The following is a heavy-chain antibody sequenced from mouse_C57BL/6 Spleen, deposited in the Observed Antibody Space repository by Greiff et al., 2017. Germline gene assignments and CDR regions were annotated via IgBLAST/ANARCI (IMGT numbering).Heavy chain of an antibody. CDR3: AIVRLLHLDY. J-gene: IGHJ2*01. CDR2: INYGGSIT. Sequence: EVQGVESEGGLVQPGSSMKLSCTASGFTFSDYYMAWVRQVPETGLEWVANINYGGSITYYLDSLKSRFILSRDNAKNILYLQMSSLKSEDTATCYCAIVRLLHLDYWGQGTTLTVSS. CDR1: GFTFSDYY. D-gene: IGHD1-1*01. V-gene: IGHV5-16*01.